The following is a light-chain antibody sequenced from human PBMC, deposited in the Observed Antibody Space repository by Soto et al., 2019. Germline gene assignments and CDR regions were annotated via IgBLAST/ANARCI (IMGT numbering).Light chain of an antibody. J-gene: IGKJ2*01. CDR3: HQSYTPPYT. CDR2: ATS. Sequence: DIQMTQSPSSLSASVGDRDTITCRASQTVNFFLNWFQQKPGKPPKLLIYATSSLPSGVPSRFVGSESGTDFNLTITSRHPEDFATYYCHQSYTPPYTFGQGTRLDIK. V-gene: IGKV1-39*01. CDR1: QTVNFF.